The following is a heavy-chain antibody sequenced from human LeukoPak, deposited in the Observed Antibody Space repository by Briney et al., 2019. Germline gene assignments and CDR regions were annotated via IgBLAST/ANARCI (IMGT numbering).Heavy chain of an antibody. CDR3: AREAPVAAGSDAFDI. CDR2: IIPIFGTG. D-gene: IGHD6-19*01. CDR1: GGTFSNYA. Sequence: ASVKVSCKASGGTFSNYAISWVRQAPGQGLEWMGGIIPIFGTGKHAQKFQGRVTITADESTSTAYMELSSLRSEDTAVYYCAREAPVAAGSDAFDIWGQGTMVTVSS. V-gene: IGHV1-69*13. J-gene: IGHJ3*02.